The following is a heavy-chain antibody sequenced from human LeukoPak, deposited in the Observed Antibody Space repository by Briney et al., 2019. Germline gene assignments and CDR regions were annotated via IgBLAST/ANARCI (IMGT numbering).Heavy chain of an antibody. D-gene: IGHD2-15*01. V-gene: IGHV4-59*01. CDR1: GGSISEDY. Sequence: PSETLSLTCTVSGGSISEDYWSWIRQPPGMGLEWIGYVSRSDFNNSYGDITNYNPSLESRITTSRDTSKNQFSLKLSSMTAADTAVYYCVRASVESGGAFDIWGQGTMVTVSS. J-gene: IGHJ3*02. CDR3: VRASVESGGAFDI. CDR2: VSRSDFNNSYGDIT.